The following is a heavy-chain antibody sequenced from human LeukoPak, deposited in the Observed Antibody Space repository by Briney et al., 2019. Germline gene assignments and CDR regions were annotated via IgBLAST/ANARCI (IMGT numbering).Heavy chain of an antibody. CDR3: ARDRVGPEGSFDY. CDR2: INHSGST. D-gene: IGHD1-26*01. V-gene: IGHV4-34*01. Sequence: SETLSLTCAVYGGSFSGYYWSWIRQPPGKGLEWIGEINHSGSTNYNPSLKSRVTISVDTSKNQFSLKLSSVTAADTAVYYCARDRVGPEGSFDYWGQGTLVTVSS. CDR1: GGSFSGYY. J-gene: IGHJ4*02.